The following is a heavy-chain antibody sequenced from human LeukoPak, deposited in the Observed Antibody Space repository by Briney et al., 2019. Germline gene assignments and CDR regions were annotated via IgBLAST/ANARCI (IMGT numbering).Heavy chain of an antibody. Sequence: TGGSPRLSCAASGFTFSSYAMGWVRQAPGKGLEWVSAISGSGGSTYYADSVKGRFTISRDNSKNTLYLQMNSLRAEDTAVYYCAKDPMTVVSDPEDSRSWGQGTLVTVSS. CDR2: ISGSGGST. D-gene: IGHD3-22*01. V-gene: IGHV3-23*01. J-gene: IGHJ4*02. CDR1: GFTFSSYA. CDR3: AKDPMTVVSDPEDSRS.